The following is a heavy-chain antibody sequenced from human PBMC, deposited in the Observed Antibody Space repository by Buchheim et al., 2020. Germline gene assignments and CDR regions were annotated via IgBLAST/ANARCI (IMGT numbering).Heavy chain of an antibody. CDR1: GFTFSSYA. CDR3: ARGDAAAAAPEDY. Sequence: QVQLVESGGGVVQPGRSLRLSCAASGFTFSSYAMHWVRQAPGKGLEWVAVISYDGSNNYYADSVKGRFTISRDNSKNTLLLQMNSLRAEDTAVYYCARGDAAAAAPEDYWGQGTL. D-gene: IGHD6-13*01. CDR2: ISYDGSNN. J-gene: IGHJ4*02. V-gene: IGHV3-30-3*01.